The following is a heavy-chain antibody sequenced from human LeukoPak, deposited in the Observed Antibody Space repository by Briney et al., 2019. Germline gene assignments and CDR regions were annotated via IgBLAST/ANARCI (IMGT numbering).Heavy chain of an antibody. CDR3: ARQGYGASWYHLDY. CDR2: IYTTGTT. Sequence: SDTLSLTCTVSGGSINSYFWGWVRQPAGKGLECIGRIYTTGTTHFNPSLRSRLTMSVDTSKNLFSLNLSSVTAADTAVYYCARQGYGASWYHLDYWGRGTLVTVSS. D-gene: IGHD6-13*01. CDR1: GGSINSYF. V-gene: IGHV4-4*07. J-gene: IGHJ4*02.